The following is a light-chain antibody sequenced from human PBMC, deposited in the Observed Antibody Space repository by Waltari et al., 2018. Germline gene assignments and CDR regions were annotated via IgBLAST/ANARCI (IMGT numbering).Light chain of an antibody. CDR1: SGHSTNV. Sequence: QLVLTQSPSASASLGASVKLTCTLSSGHSTNVIAWLQKRPEKGPRYLMKVNSDGRNNKGDELPDRFSGSSSGAERYLTISSLQSEDEADYYCQTGGHGTWVFGGGTKLTVL. V-gene: IGLV4-69*01. CDR2: VNSDGRN. CDR3: QTGGHGTWV. J-gene: IGLJ3*02.